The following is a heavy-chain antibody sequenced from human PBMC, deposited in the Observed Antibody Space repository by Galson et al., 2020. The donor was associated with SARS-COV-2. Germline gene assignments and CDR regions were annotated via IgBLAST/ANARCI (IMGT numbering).Heavy chain of an antibody. CDR2: TRNKANSYTT. Sequence: AGSLRLSCAASGFTFSDHYMDWVRQAPGKGLEWVGRTRNKANSYTTEYAASVKGRFTISRDDSKNSLYLQMNSLKTEDTAVYYCARAQRGDWFFNWYFDLWGRGTLVTVSS. V-gene: IGHV3-72*01. J-gene: IGHJ2*01. CDR1: GFTFSDHY. D-gene: IGHD3-9*01. CDR3: ARAQRGDWFFNWYFDL.